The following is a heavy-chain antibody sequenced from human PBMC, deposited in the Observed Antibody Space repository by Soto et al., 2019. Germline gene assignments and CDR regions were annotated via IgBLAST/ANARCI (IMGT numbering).Heavy chain of an antibody. CDR3: ARGNYGMDV. Sequence: EVQLVESGGGLVQPGGSLRLSCAASGFTFGNFWMHWVRQAPGKGLVWVSRIKSDGSSTNYADSVKGRFTSSRDNAKNTLYLQLNSLRVEYTAVYYCARGNYGMDVWGQGTTVTVSS. J-gene: IGHJ6*02. V-gene: IGHV3-74*01. CDR2: IKSDGSST. CDR1: GFTFGNFW.